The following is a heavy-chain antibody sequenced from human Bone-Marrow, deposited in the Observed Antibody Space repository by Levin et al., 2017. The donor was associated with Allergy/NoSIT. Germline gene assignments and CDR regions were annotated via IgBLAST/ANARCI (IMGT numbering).Heavy chain of an antibody. Sequence: PSETLSLTCAVSGGSMSSGGYSWSWIRQPPGKGLEWIGHIFHSGSAYYNPALKSRVTISVDRSKNQFSLKLSSVTAATTAVYFCARGWRIALLQGEIINWFDPWGRGTLVIVSS. D-gene: IGHD2-21*01. CDR3: ARGWRIALLQGEIINWFDP. V-gene: IGHV4-30-2*01. CDR1: GGSMSSGGYS. J-gene: IGHJ5*02. CDR2: IFHSGSA.